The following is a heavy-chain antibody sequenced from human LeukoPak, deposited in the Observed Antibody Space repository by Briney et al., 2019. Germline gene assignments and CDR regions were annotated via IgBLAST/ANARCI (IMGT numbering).Heavy chain of an antibody. D-gene: IGHD3-22*01. CDR2: ISSSGNT. J-gene: IGHJ1*01. CDR1: GYSISSGYY. Sequence: NASETLSLTCTVSGYSISSGYYWGWIRQPPGKRLEWVGSISSSGNTYYNPTLKSRVTISVDTSKNLFSLNLTSVTAADAAVYYCASDGNYYDSSGYQYFQHWGQGTLVTVSS. CDR3: ASDGNYYDSSGYQYFQH. V-gene: IGHV4-38-2*02.